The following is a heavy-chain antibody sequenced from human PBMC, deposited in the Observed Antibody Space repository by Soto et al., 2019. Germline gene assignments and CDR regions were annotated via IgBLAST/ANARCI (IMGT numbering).Heavy chain of an antibody. D-gene: IGHD4-17*01. CDR2: VYYRGRS. V-gene: IGHV4-39*01. CDR3: VSQRTTVPTQAYFDY. CDR1: GGSVTNSSYY. Sequence: PSVTLCLTCPVSGGSVTNSSYYWGWIRQSPGKGLEWIGSVYYRGRSYSKSSVKSRVTISVDTSKNRFSLSLNSVTASDTAVYFCVSQRTTVPTQAYFDYWVPGALVTVSS. J-gene: IGHJ4*02.